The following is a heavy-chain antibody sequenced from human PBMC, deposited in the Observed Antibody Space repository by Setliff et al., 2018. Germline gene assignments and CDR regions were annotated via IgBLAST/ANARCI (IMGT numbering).Heavy chain of an antibody. D-gene: IGHD3-22*01. J-gene: IGHJ4*02. V-gene: IGHV1-18*01. CDR3: ARINFYVSSGYYYAPDY. CDR2: INNYSFKT. CDR1: GYTFTNYG. Sequence: ASVKVSCETSGYTFTNYGITWVRQAPGQGLEWMGWINNYSFKTNYPQKFLGRVTVTTDTSTGTAYMELGSLTPDDTAIYYCARINFYVSSGYYYAPDYWGPGTLVTVSS.